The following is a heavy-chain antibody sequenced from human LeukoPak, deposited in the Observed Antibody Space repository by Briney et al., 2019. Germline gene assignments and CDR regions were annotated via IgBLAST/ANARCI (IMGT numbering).Heavy chain of an antibody. Sequence: SETLSLTCTVSGGSISSYYWSWIRQPPGKGLEWIGYIYYSGSTNYNPSLKSRVTISVDTSKNQFSLKLSSVTAADTAVYYCATGYVWGSYLDYWGQGTLVTVSS. V-gene: IGHV4-59*12. J-gene: IGHJ4*02. CDR2: IYYSGST. D-gene: IGHD3-16*01. CDR3: ATGYVWGSYLDY. CDR1: GGSISSYY.